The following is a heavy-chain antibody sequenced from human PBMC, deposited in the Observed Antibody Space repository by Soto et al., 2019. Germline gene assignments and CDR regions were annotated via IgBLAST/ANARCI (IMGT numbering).Heavy chain of an antibody. CDR2: IVPIFGTT. CDR1: GDTFSSYS. CDR3: AANSLGGGSQGDV. V-gene: IGHV1-69*13. Sequence: SVKVSCKASGDTFSSYSISWVRQAPGQGLEWMGGIVPIFGTTVYAPRLQGRVTITADGPTSTSYMELSGPTFEDTAVYYCAANSLGGGSQGDVWGQGTTVTVSS. J-gene: IGHJ6*02. D-gene: IGHD3-10*01.